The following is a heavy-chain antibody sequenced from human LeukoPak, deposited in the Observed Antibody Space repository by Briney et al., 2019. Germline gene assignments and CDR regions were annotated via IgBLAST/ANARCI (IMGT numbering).Heavy chain of an antibody. V-gene: IGHV1-2*02. CDR2: INPNSGGT. D-gene: IGHD3-9*01. CDR3: ALNILTGYYYFDY. J-gene: IGHJ4*02. CDR1: GYTFTGYY. Sequence: ASVKVSCKASGYTFTGYYMHWVRQAPGQGLEWMGWINPNSGGTNYAQKFQGRVTMTTDTSTSTAYMELRSLRSDDTAVYYCALNILTGYYYFDYWGQGTLVTVSS.